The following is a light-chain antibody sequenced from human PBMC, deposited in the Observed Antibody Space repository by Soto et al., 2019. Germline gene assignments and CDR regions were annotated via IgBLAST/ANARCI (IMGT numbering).Light chain of an antibody. J-gene: IGKJ1*01. CDR2: KAS. V-gene: IGKV1-5*03. CDR3: HHYNSYSEA. CDR1: QTISSW. Sequence: DIQMTQSPATLSGSVGDRVTITCRASQTISSWLAWYQQKPGKAPKLLIYKASTLKSGVPSRFSGSGSGTEFTLTSSSLHPDAFATYYCHHYNSYSEAFGQGTKVELK.